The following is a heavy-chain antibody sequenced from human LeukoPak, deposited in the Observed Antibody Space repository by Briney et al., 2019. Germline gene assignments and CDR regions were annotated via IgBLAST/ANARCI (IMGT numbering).Heavy chain of an antibody. CDR1: GFTFRNYW. V-gene: IGHV3-7*01. CDR3: AKDSPFGGN. Sequence: PGGSLRLSCAASGFTFRNYWMSWVRQAPGKGLEWVANIKGDGSEKNYVGSVKGRFTISRDNAKNSLYLQMNSLRAEDTAVYYCAKDSPFGGNWGQGTLVTVSS. J-gene: IGHJ4*02. D-gene: IGHD1-26*01. CDR2: IKGDGSEK.